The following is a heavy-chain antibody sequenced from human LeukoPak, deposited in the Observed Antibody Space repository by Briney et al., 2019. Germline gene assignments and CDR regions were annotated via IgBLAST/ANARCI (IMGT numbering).Heavy chain of an antibody. CDR2: IYYSGST. V-gene: IGHV4-39*01. Sequence: KASETLSLTCTVSGGSISSSSYYWGWIRQPPGKGLEWIGSIYYSGSTYYNPSLKSRVTISVDTSKNQFSLKLSSVTAADTAVYYCARRNKYYYDSSSDAFDIWGQGTMVTVSS. D-gene: IGHD3-22*01. J-gene: IGHJ3*02. CDR3: ARRNKYYYDSSSDAFDI. CDR1: GGSISSSSYY.